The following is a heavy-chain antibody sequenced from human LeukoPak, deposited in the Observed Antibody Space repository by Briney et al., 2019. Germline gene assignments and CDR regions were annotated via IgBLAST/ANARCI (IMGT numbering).Heavy chain of an antibody. V-gene: IGHV3-7*01. D-gene: IGHD3-16*02. CDR1: GFTFSSYW. CDR3: ARDYHDYVWGSYRCYYMDV. J-gene: IGHJ6*03. CDR2: IKQDGSEK. Sequence: GGSLRLSCAASGFTFSSYWMSWVRQAPGKGLEWVANIKQDGSEKYYVDSVKGRFTISRDNAKNSLYLQMNSLRAEDTAVYYCARDYHDYVWGSYRCYYMDVWGKGTTVTISS.